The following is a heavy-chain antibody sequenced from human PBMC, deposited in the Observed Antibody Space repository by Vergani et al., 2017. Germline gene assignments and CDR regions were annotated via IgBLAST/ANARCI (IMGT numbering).Heavy chain of an antibody. CDR2: INHSGST. J-gene: IGHJ6*02. Sequence: QVQLQQWGAGLLKPSETLALTCAVYGGSFSGYYWSWIRQPPGKGLEWIGEINHSGSTNYNPSLKSRVTISVDTSKNQFSLRLSSVTAADTAVYYCARGIKRDGYSXENGGASYYYGMDVWGQGTTVTVSS. V-gene: IGHV4-34*01. CDR3: ARGIKRDGYSXENGGASYYYGMDV. CDR1: GGSFSGYY. D-gene: IGHD5-24*01.